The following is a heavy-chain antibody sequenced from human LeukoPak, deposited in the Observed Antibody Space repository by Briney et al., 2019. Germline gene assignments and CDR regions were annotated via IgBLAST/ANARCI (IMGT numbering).Heavy chain of an antibody. V-gene: IGHV4-4*07. CDR2: IYTSGST. D-gene: IGHD4-11*01. CDR3: ARDTGPYSNWFDP. Sequence: SETLSLTCAVSGGSFSGYYWSWIRQPAGKGLEWIGRIYTSGSTNYNPSLRSRVTMSVDTSKNQFSLKLSSVTAADTAVYYCARDTGPYSNWFDPWGQGTLVTVSS. CDR1: GGSFSGYY. J-gene: IGHJ5*02.